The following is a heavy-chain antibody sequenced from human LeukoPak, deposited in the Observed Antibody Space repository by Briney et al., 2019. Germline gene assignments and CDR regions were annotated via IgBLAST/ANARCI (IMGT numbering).Heavy chain of an antibody. V-gene: IGHV3-23*01. Sequence: GGSLRLSCSASGFTFSSYAMSWVRQAPGEGLEWVSIVTGSGGSTYYADSVKGRFAISRDNSKNTLFLQMNSLRAEDTAVYFCARDRGYSYGYPNYYFDYWGQGTLVTVSS. CDR1: GFTFSSYA. CDR3: ARDRGYSYGYPNYYFDY. J-gene: IGHJ4*02. D-gene: IGHD5-18*01. CDR2: VTGSGGST.